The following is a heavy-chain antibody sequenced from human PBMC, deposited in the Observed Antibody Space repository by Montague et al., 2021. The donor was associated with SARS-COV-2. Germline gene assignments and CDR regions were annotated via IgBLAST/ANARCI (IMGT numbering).Heavy chain of an antibody. V-gene: IGHV4-59*08. J-gene: IGHJ1*01. D-gene: IGHD3-9*01. CDR3: ARLPSILPGYAYFAF. CDR2: SWST. Sequence: SWSTNYNPSLKSRVTISVDTSKHQFSLRLSSVTAADTAVYYCARLPSILPGYAYFAFWGQGSLV.